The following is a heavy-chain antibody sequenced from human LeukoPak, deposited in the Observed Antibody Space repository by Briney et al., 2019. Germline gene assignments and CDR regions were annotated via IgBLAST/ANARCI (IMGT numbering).Heavy chain of an antibody. D-gene: IGHD2-2*02. CDR2: INHSGST. CDR1: GGSFSGYY. CDR3: ASIIPPADIVVVPAAIRGYNWFDP. V-gene: IGHV4-34*01. J-gene: IGHJ5*02. Sequence: SETLSLTCAVYGGSFSGYYWSWIRQPPGKGLEWIGEINHSGSTNYNPSLKSRVTISVDTSKNQFSLKLSSVTAADTAVYYCASIIPPADIVVVPAAIRGYNWFDPRAREPWSPSPQ.